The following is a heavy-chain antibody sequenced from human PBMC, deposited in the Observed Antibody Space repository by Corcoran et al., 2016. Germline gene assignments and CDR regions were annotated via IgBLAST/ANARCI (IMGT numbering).Heavy chain of an antibody. CDR1: GYTFTSYD. CDR2: MNPNSGNT. CDR3: ATTNYDFWSGYYRYYYYYGMDV. V-gene: IGHV1-8*01. Sequence: QVQLVQSGAEVKKPGASVQVSCKASGYTFTSYDINWVRQATGKGLEWMGWMNPNSGNTGYAQKFQGRVTMTRNTYISTAYMELSSLRSEDTAVYYCATTNYDFWSGYYRYYYYYGMDVWGQGTTVTVSS. D-gene: IGHD3-3*01. J-gene: IGHJ6*02.